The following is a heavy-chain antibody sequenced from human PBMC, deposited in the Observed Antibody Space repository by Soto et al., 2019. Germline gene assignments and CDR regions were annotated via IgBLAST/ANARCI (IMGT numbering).Heavy chain of an antibody. CDR1: GGSVSSGSYY. D-gene: IGHD6-19*01. J-gene: IGHJ6*02. Sequence: PSETLSLTCTVSGGSVSSGSYYWSWIRQPPGKGLEWIGYIYYSGSTNYNPSLKSRVTISVDTSKNQFSLKLSSVTAADTAVYYCAVTVAGDDYYYYYGMDVWGQGTTVTVSS. V-gene: IGHV4-61*01. CDR3: AVTVAGDDYYYYYGMDV. CDR2: IYYSGST.